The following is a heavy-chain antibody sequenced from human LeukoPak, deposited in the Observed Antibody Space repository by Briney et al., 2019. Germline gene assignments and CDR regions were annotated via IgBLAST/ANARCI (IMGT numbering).Heavy chain of an antibody. CDR2: ISSSGSTI. CDR1: GFTYSSYA. D-gene: IGHD1-26*01. J-gene: IGHJ1*01. Sequence: GGSLRLSSAASGFTYSSYATKWGRQVPGKGLEWISYISSSGSTIYFADSVKGRFTISRDNAKNSLYLQMNSLRAEDTAVYYCAIPSRPYSRSEYCQHWGQGTLVIVSS. CDR3: AIPSRPYSRSEYCQH. V-gene: IGHV3-48*03.